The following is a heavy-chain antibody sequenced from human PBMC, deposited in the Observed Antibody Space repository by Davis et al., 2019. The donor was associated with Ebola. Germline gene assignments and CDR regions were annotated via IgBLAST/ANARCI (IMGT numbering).Heavy chain of an antibody. Sequence: MPGGSLRLSCTVSGGSVNSGSYYWSWIRQTPGKGLEWIGYVYYSGTTKYNPSLKSRVTMSVDTSKNQFSLSLRSVTAADTAVYHCARRAGFQHYYGMDVWGKGTTVTVSS. CDR3: ARRAGFQHYYGMDV. CDR1: GGSVNSGSYY. V-gene: IGHV4-61*01. J-gene: IGHJ6*04. D-gene: IGHD2-2*01. CDR2: VYYSGTT.